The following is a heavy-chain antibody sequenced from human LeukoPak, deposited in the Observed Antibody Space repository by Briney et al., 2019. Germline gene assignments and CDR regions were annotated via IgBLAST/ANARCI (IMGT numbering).Heavy chain of an antibody. D-gene: IGHD3-10*01. Sequence: ASVKVSCKASGYTFTGYYMHWVRQAPGQGLEWMGWINPNSGGTKYAQKFQGRVTMTRDTSISTAYMELSSLRSDDTAVYYCARVVGGNYYGSEADDYWGQGTLITVSS. J-gene: IGHJ4*02. V-gene: IGHV1-2*02. CDR2: INPNSGGT. CDR1: GYTFTGYY. CDR3: ARVVGGNYYGSEADDY.